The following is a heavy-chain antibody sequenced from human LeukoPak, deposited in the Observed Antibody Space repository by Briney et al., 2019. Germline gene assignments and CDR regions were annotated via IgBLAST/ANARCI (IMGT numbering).Heavy chain of an antibody. V-gene: IGHV3-21*01. CDR2: ITSSSSYI. Sequence: GGSLRLSCAASGFTFSSYSMTWVRQAPGKGLEWVSLITSSSSYIFYAASVKGRFTISRDNAKNSLYLQMNSLRAEDTAVYYCARDLGVAGTAFDYWGQGTLVTAS. CDR1: GFTFSSYS. D-gene: IGHD6-19*01. CDR3: ARDLGVAGTAFDY. J-gene: IGHJ4*02.